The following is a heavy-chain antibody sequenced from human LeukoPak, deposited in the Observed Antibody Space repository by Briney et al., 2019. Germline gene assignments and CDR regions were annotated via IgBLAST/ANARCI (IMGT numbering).Heavy chain of an antibody. CDR1: GFTFSSYG. CDR2: ISYDGSNK. D-gene: IGHD2-2*01. Sequence: GGSLRLSCAASGFTFSSYGMHWVRQAPGKGLEWVAVISYDGSNKYYADSVKGRFTISRDNSKNTLYLQMNSLRAEDTAVYYCARDSETFCTSASCYRAFDIWGQGTMVTVSS. V-gene: IGHV3-30*03. CDR3: ARDSETFCTSASCYRAFDI. J-gene: IGHJ3*02.